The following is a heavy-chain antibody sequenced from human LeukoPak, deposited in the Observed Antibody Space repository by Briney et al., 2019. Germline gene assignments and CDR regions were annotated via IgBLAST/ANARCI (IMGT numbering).Heavy chain of an antibody. CDR3: VRGGALYYDFWD. CDR2: IHPNSGGT. V-gene: IGHV1-2*02. J-gene: IGHJ4*02. Sequence: ASVKVSCKASGYTFTGYYMHWVRQAPGQGLEWMGWIHPNSGGTNYAQKFQGRVTMTRDTSISTAYMELSWLRSDDTAVYYCVRGGALYYDFWDWGQGTLVTVSS. CDR1: GYTFTGYY. D-gene: IGHD3-3*01.